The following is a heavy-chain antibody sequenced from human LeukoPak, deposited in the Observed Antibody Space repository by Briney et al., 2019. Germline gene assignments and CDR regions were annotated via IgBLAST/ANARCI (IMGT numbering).Heavy chain of an antibody. CDR3: VKGEYCSSTSCYGGYCSGGSCYPPPYYFDY. CDR2: ISSNGGST. Sequence: GGSLRLSCSASGFTFSSYAMHWVRQAPGKGLEYVSAISSNGGSTYYADSVKGRFTISRDNSKNTLYLQMGSLRAEDTAVYYCVKGEYCSSTSCYGGYCSGGSCYPPPYYFDYWGQGTLVTVSS. CDR1: GFTFSSYA. D-gene: IGHD2-15*01. J-gene: IGHJ4*02. V-gene: IGHV3-64D*06.